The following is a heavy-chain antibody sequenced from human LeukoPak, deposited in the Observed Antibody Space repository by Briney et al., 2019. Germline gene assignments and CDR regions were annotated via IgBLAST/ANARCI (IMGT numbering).Heavy chain of an antibody. CDR1: GFSVSGNY. J-gene: IGHJ6*02. Sequence: AGGSLRLSCAASGFSVSGNYMNWVRQAPGKGLEWASVIYSGGSTYYADSVKGRFTISRDNSENTLYLQMNSLRAEDTAVYYCARVMTTYYYGVDVWGQGTTVTVSS. D-gene: IGHD4-11*01. CDR3: ARVMTTYYYGVDV. V-gene: IGHV3-66*01. CDR2: IYSGGST.